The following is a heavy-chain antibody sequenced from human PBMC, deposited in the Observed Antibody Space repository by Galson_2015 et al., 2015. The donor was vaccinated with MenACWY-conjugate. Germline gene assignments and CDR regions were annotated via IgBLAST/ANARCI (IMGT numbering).Heavy chain of an antibody. Sequence: SLRLSCAASGFTFSSYCMHWVRQAPGKGLEWVANISYDGSNKYYADSVKGRFTISRDNSKNTLYLQMNSLRAEDTAVYYCAKGRRGRVVATATTDYWGQGTLVTVSS. CDR3: AKGRRGRVVATATTDY. D-gene: IGHD2-21*02. J-gene: IGHJ4*02. CDR1: GFTFSSYC. CDR2: ISYDGSNK. V-gene: IGHV3-30*18.